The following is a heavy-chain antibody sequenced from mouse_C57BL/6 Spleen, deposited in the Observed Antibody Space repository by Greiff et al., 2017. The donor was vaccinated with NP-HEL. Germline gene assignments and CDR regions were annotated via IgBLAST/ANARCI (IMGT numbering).Heavy chain of an antibody. CDR1: GYSFTGYY. CDR3: ARSFTTVVAYYFDY. Sequence: EVQLQQSGPELVKPGASVKISCKASGYSFTGYYMNWVKQSPEKSLEWIGEINPSTGGTTYNQKFKAKATLTVDKSSSTAYMQLKSLTSEDSAVYYCARSFTTVVAYYFDYWGQGTTLTVSS. V-gene: IGHV1-42*01. CDR2: INPSTGGT. J-gene: IGHJ2*01. D-gene: IGHD1-1*01.